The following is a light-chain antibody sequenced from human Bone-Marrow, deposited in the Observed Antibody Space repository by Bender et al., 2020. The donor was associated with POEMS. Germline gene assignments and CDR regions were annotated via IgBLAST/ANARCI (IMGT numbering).Light chain of an antibody. CDR3: QSYDSSLDGVV. Sequence: QSVLTQPPSVSGAPGQRVTISCTGSSSNIGAGYDIHWYQQLPGTVPKVLIYGNINRPSGVPDRFSGSKSGTLASLAITGLQAEDEADYYCQSYDSSLDGVVFGGGTKLTVL. CDR2: GNI. CDR1: SSNIGAGYD. J-gene: IGLJ2*01. V-gene: IGLV1-40*01.